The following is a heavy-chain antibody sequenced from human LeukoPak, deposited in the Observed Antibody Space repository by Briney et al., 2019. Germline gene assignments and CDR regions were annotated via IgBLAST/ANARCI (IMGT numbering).Heavy chain of an antibody. J-gene: IGHJ4*02. CDR2: ISNGGSDK. CDR1: GFTFSSYA. V-gene: IGHV3-30*04. D-gene: IGHD3-16*01. CDR3: ARNVVLGFDY. Sequence: GRSLRLSCVISGFTFSSYAMHWVRQAPGKGLEWVAVISNGGSDKYYADSVKGRFTISRDNSKNTLYLKMNSLRAEDTAVYYCARNVVLGFDYWGQGTLVTVSS.